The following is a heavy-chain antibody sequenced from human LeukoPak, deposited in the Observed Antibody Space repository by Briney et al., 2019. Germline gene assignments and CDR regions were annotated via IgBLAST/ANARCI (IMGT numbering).Heavy chain of an antibody. CDR3: ARAYAGGIFDS. V-gene: IGHV3-21*01. Sequence: GGSLRLSCAASGFTFSSYSMNWVRQAPGKGLEWVSSISSSSSYIYYADSVRGRFTISRDNAKNSLYLQMNSLRAEDTAMYYCARAYAGGIFDSWGQGTLVTVSS. J-gene: IGHJ4*02. CDR2: ISSSSSYI. D-gene: IGHD3-16*01. CDR1: GFTFSSYS.